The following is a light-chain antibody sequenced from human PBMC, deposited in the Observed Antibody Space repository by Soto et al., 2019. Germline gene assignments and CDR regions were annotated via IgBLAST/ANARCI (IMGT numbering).Light chain of an antibody. CDR1: QTISSW. J-gene: IGKJ1*01. V-gene: IGKV1-5*03. CDR3: QQYNSYSPT. CDR2: KAS. Sequence: DIQRTQSPSSLSASVGDRVTITCRASQTISSWLAWYQQKPGKAPKLLIYKASSLESGVPSRFSGSGSGTEFTLTISSLQPDDFATYYCQQYNSYSPTFGQRTKV.